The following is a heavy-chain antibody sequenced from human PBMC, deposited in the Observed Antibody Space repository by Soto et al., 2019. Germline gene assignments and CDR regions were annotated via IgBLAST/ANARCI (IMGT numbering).Heavy chain of an antibody. D-gene: IGHD6-6*01. J-gene: IGHJ6*02. CDR2: IYPGDSDT. Sequence: PXESLKISFQGSGYSFASYWIGWVRQMPGKDLEWMGIIYPGDSDTRYSPSFQGQVTISADKSLRTAYLQWTSLKASDTALYYCARTRSFTLGFYYDGMDVWGQGTTVTV. CDR3: ARTRSFTLGFYYDGMDV. CDR1: GYSFASYW. V-gene: IGHV5-51*01.